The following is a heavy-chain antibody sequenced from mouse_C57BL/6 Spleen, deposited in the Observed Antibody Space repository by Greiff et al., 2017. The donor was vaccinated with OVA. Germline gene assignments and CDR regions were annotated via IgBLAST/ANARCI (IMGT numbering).Heavy chain of an antibody. D-gene: IGHD2-4*01. CDR2: INPGSGGT. V-gene: IGHV1-54*01. CDR1: GYAFTNYL. CDR3: ARGDDYVFAY. Sequence: QVQLKQSGAELVRPGTSVKVSCKASGYAFTNYLIEWVKQRPGQGLEWIGVINPGSGGTNYNEKFKGKATLTADKSSSTAYMQLSSLTSEDSAVYFCARGDDYVFAYWGQGTLVTVSA. J-gene: IGHJ3*01.